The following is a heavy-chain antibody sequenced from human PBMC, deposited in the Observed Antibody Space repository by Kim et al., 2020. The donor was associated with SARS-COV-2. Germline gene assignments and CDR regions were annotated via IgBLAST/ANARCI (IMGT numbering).Heavy chain of an antibody. V-gene: IGHV3-30*02. J-gene: IGHJ4*02. D-gene: IGHD3-16*01. CDR3: AKDILPSFYDYVWGNKEGFDY. Sequence: FTISRDNSKNTLYLQMNSLRAEDTAVYYCAKDILPSFYDYVWGNKEGFDYWGQGTLVTVSS.